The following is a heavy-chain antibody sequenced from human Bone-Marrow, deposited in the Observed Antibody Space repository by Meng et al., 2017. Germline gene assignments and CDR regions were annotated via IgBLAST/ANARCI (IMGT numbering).Heavy chain of an antibody. Sequence: HVQLQESGPGLVKPSETLSLTCTVSGGSISSYYWSWIRQPPGKGLEWIGYIYYSGSTNYNPSLKSRVTISVDTSKNQFSLKLSSVTAADTAVYYCARRPEWLGYFDYWGQGTLVTVSS. V-gene: IGHV4-59*13. J-gene: IGHJ4*02. CDR3: ARRPEWLGYFDY. CDR2: IYYSGST. D-gene: IGHD3-3*01. CDR1: GGSISSYY.